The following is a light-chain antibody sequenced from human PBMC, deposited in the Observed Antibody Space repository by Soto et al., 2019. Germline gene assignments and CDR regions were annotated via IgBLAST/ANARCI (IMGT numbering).Light chain of an antibody. J-gene: IGKJ5*01. CDR1: QSVSSN. V-gene: IGKV3-15*01. CDR2: GAS. CDR3: QQCHATPLT. Sequence: EIVMTQSPATLSVSPGERASLSCRASQSVSSNLAWYQQKPGQAPRLLIYGASTRATGIPARFSGSGSGTDFTLTISSLQSEDVGIYYCQQCHATPLTFGQGTRLEI.